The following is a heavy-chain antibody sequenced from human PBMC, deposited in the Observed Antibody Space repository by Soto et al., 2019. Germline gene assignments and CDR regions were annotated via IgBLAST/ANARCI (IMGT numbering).Heavy chain of an antibody. V-gene: IGHV1-8*01. D-gene: IGHD4-17*01. CDR2: VSPDHGNA. CDR1: GYTFTDYD. CDR3: AVTTGY. J-gene: IGHJ4*02. Sequence: QVRVVQSGAEVKKPGASVKVSCKTSGYTFTDYDINWVRQAPGQGLEWMGWVSPDHGNAGYAQQLQGRVTMTSDTSMSTVFMELTNLRSEDTAVYYCAVTTGYWGQGTKVTASS.